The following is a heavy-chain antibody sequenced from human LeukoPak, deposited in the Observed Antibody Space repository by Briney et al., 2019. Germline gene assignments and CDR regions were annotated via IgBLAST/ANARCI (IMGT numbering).Heavy chain of an antibody. J-gene: IGHJ4*02. D-gene: IGHD5-18*01. CDR1: GFTFNSYG. CDR2: ISGSGGST. Sequence: GGSLRLSCAASGFTFNSYGMNWFRQAPGKGLEWVSAISGSGGSTYYADSVKGRFTISRDNSKNTLYLQMNSLRAEDTAVYYCAKDVGIQLWFKGDYWGQGTLVTVSS. CDR3: AKDVGIQLWFKGDY. V-gene: IGHV3-23*01.